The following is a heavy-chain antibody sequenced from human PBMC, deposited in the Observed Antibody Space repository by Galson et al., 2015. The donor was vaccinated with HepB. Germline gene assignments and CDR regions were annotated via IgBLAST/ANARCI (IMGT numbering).Heavy chain of an antibody. J-gene: IGHJ4*02. CDR1: GFTFSSYG. CDR2: IWYDGSNK. D-gene: IGHD3-10*01. Sequence: SLRLSCAASGFTFSSYGMHWVRQAPGKGLEWVAVIWYDGSNKYYADSVKGRFTISRDNSKYTLYLQMNSLRAEDTAVYYCARDFRYYYGSGGNSHFDYWGQGTLVTVSS. CDR3: ARDFRYYYGSGGNSHFDY. V-gene: IGHV3-33*01.